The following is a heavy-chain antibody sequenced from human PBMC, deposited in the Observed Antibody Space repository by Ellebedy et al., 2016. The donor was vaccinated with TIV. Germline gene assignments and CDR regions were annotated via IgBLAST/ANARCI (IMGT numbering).Heavy chain of an antibody. J-gene: IGHJ4*02. CDR2: VHYTGST. Sequence: MPSETLSLTCAVYGGSFSGYYWSWIRQPPGKGLEWIGYVHYTGSTNYNPSLKRRVTISVDTSTNQFYLKLTSVTAAETAVYYCATYPLQRYLDYWGQGTLVAVSS. CDR3: ATYPLQRYLDY. CDR1: GGSFSGYY. D-gene: IGHD5-18*01. V-gene: IGHV4-59*01.